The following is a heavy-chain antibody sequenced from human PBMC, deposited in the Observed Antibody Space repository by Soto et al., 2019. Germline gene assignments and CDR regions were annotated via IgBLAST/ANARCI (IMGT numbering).Heavy chain of an antibody. D-gene: IGHD2-15*01. V-gene: IGHV3-33*01. CDR1: GFTFSSYG. CDR2: IWYVGSNK. CDR3: ASDAGLSPYYYYGMDV. Sequence: GGSLRLSCAASGFTFSSYGMHWVRQAPGKGLEWVAVIWYVGSNKYYADSVKGRFTISRDNSKNTLYLQMNSLRAEDTAVYYCASDAGLSPYYYYGMDVWGQGTTVTVSS. J-gene: IGHJ6*02.